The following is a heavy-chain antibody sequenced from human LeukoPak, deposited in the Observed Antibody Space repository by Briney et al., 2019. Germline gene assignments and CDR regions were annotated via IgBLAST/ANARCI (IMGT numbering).Heavy chain of an antibody. V-gene: IGHV3-30*02. CDR1: GFTFSSYG. J-gene: IGHJ4*02. Sequence: GGSLRLSCAASGFTFSSYGMHWVRQAPGKGLEWVAFIRYDGSNKYYADSVKGRFTISRDNSKNTLYLQMNSLRAEDTAVYYCARGGSKPEVFDYWGQGTLVTVSS. CDR3: ARGGSKPEVFDY. CDR2: IRYDGSNK.